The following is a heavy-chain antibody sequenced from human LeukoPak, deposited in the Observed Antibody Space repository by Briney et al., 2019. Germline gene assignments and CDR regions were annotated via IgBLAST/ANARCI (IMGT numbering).Heavy chain of an antibody. Sequence: GGSLRLSCAASGFTFSTYTMNWVRQAPGKGLEWVSSISSSSSYIYYADSAKGRFTIFRDNAKNSLYLQMNSLRAEDTAVYYCAREEDYYDSSGYYYPYYFGYWGQGTLVTVSS. D-gene: IGHD3-22*01. CDR2: ISSSSSYI. J-gene: IGHJ4*02. CDR3: AREEDYYDSSGYYYPYYFGY. V-gene: IGHV3-21*01. CDR1: GFTFSTYT.